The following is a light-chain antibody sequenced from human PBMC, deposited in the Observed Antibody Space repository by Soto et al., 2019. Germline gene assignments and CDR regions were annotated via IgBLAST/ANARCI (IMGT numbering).Light chain of an antibody. CDR2: EVS. CDR1: SSDVGGYDY. CDR3: AVWDDSLNGWV. V-gene: IGLV2-8*01. Sequence: QSALTQPPSASGSPGQSVTISCTGTSSDVGGYDYVSWYQQHPGKAPKLLIFEVSKRPSGVPDRFSGSKSGNTASLTVSGLQSEDEALYYCAVWDDSLNGWVFGAGTKLTVL. J-gene: IGLJ3*02.